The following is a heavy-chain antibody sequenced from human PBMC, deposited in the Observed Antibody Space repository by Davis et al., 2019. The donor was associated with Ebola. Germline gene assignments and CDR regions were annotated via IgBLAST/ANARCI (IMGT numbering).Heavy chain of an antibody. CDR1: GFTFSSYW. Sequence: HTGESLKISCAASGFTFSSYWMHWVRQAPGKGLVWVSRIKSDGSSTSYADSVKGRFTISRDNAKNTLYLQMNSLRAEDTAVYYCARAREWEPYPFDYWGQGTLVTVSS. CDR2: IKSDGSST. CDR3: ARAREWEPYPFDY. V-gene: IGHV3-74*01. D-gene: IGHD1-26*01. J-gene: IGHJ4*02.